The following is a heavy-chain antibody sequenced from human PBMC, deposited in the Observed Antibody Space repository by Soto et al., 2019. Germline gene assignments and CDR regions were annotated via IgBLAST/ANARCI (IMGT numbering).Heavy chain of an antibody. Sequence: EVQLVESGGGLVKPGGSLRLSCAASGFTFSSYSMNWVRQAPGKGLEWVSSISSSSSYIYYADSVKGRFTISRDNAKNSLYLQMNSLRAEDTAVYYCARDCIVGANYYSYGMDVWGQGTTVTVSS. CDR3: ARDCIVGANYYSYGMDV. J-gene: IGHJ6*02. V-gene: IGHV3-21*01. CDR2: ISSSSSYI. CDR1: GFTFSSYS. D-gene: IGHD1-26*01.